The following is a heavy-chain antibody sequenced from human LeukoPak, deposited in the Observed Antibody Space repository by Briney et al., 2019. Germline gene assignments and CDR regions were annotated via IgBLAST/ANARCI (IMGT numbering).Heavy chain of an antibody. CDR3: ARADRLHGGPYLIGP. J-gene: IGHJ5*02. CDR1: GYTFTNYD. Sequence: ASVKVSCKASGYTFTNYDINWVRQATGQGLEWVGWMNPNSGGTSSAQKFQGRVTMTRDTSITTVYMEVNWLTSDDTAIYYCARADRLHGGPYLIGPWGQGTLVTVSS. CDR2: MNPNSGGT. V-gene: IGHV1-2*02. D-gene: IGHD2-21*01.